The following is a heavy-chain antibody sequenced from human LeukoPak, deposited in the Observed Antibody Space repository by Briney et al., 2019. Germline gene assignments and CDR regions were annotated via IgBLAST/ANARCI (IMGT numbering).Heavy chain of an antibody. Sequence: ASETLSLTCTVSGGSISSGSYCWSWIRQPAGKGLEWIGRIYTSGSTNYNPSLKSRVTISVDTSKNQFSLKLSSVTAADTAVYYCARVEEGYGSGRRENYYYYYMDVWGKGTTVTISS. J-gene: IGHJ6*03. D-gene: IGHD3-10*01. V-gene: IGHV4-61*02. CDR3: ARVEEGYGSGRRENYYYYYMDV. CDR1: GGSISSGSYC. CDR2: IYTSGST.